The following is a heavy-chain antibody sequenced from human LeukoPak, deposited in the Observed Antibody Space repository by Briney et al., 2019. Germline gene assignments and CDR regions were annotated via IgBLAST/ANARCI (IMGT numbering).Heavy chain of an antibody. CDR1: GFTFSNYW. Sequence: GGSLRLSCAASGFTFSNYWMSWVRQAPGKGLEWVSSISAPGDYIFYADSVKGRFTISRDNSKNTLYLQLLSLTADDTAVYFCAKGAASSWSDHWGQGTQVTVSS. CDR2: ISAPGDYI. D-gene: IGHD2-15*01. V-gene: IGHV3-23*01. J-gene: IGHJ5*02. CDR3: AKGAASSWSDH.